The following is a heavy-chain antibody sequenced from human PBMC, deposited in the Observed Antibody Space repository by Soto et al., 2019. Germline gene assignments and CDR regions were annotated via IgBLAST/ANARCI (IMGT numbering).Heavy chain of an antibody. Sequence: GASVKVSCKASGYTFTSYYMHWVRQAPGQGLEWMGWINPNSGGTNYAQKFQGWVTMTRDTSISTAYMELSRLRSDDTAVYYCARDIYRAVAGTLHVKSYYYYGMDVWGQGTTVTVSS. CDR2: INPNSGGT. CDR1: GYTFTSYY. CDR3: ARDIYRAVAGTLHVKSYYYYGMDV. J-gene: IGHJ6*02. D-gene: IGHD6-19*01. V-gene: IGHV1-2*04.